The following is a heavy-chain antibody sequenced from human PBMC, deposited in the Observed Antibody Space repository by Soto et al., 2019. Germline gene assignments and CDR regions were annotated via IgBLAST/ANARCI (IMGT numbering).Heavy chain of an antibody. CDR3: ASGGSSWQLSFPYYFDY. D-gene: IGHD3-16*02. CDR2: IYYSGST. J-gene: IGHJ4*02. CDR1: GGSISSYY. V-gene: IGHV4-59*01. Sequence: SETLSLTCTVSGGSISSYYWSWIRQPPGKGLEWIGYIYYSGSTNYNPSLKSRVTISVDTSKNQFSLKLSSVTAADTAVYYCASGGSSWQLSFPYYFDYWGQGTLVTVSS.